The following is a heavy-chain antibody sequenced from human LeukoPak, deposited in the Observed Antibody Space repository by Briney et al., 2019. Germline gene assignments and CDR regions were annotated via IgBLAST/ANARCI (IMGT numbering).Heavy chain of an antibody. CDR3: ARDPGP. J-gene: IGHJ5*02. Sequence: SETLSLTCAVYGGSFSGYYWSWIRQHPGKGLEWIGYIYYSGSTYYNPSLKSRVTISVDTSKNQFSLKLSSVTAADTAVYYCARDPGPWGQGTLVTVSS. CDR2: IYYSGST. CDR1: GGSFSGYY. V-gene: IGHV4-31*11.